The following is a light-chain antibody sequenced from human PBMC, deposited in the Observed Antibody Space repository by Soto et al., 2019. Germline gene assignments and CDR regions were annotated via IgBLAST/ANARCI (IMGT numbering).Light chain of an antibody. CDR1: QSISTW. CDR2: DAS. CDR3: QQYNSYPYT. V-gene: IGKV1-5*01. Sequence: DIQMTQSPSTLSASVGDRVTITCRASQSISTWLAWYQQKPGKAPELLIYDASSLESGVPSRFSGSGSGTEFILTISSLQPDDSATYYCQQYNSYPYTFGQGTRLEIK. J-gene: IGKJ5*01.